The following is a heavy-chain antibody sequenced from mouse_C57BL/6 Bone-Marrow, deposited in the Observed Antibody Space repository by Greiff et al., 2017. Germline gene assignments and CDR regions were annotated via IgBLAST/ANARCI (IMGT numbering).Heavy chain of an antibody. V-gene: IGHV10-3*01. CDR2: IRSKSSNYAT. D-gene: IGHD1-1*01. CDR3: VGEGGVLRYYYAMDY. CDR1: GFTFNTYA. Sequence: EVQRVESGGGLVQPKGSLKLSCAASGFTFNTYAMHWVRQAPGKGLEWVARIRSKSSNYATYYADSVKDRFTISRDDSQSMLYLQMNNLKTEDTAMYYCVGEGGVLRYYYAMDYWGQGTSVTVSS. J-gene: IGHJ4*01.